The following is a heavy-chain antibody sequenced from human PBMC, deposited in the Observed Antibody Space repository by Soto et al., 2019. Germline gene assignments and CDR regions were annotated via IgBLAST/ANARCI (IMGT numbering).Heavy chain of an antibody. J-gene: IGHJ4*02. Sequence: LSLTCTVSGDSISSGGYSCSWIRQPPGKGLEWIGYIYHSGSTYYNPSLKSRVTISVDRSKNQFSLKLSSVTAADTAVYYCAAGGGLPRYYWGQGTLVTVSS. CDR1: GDSISSGGYS. CDR2: IYHSGST. D-gene: IGHD5-12*01. CDR3: AAGGGLPRYY. V-gene: IGHV4-30-2*01.